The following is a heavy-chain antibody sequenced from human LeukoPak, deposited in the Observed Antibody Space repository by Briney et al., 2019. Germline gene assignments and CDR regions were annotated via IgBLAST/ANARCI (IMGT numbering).Heavy chain of an antibody. D-gene: IGHD3-10*01. CDR1: GLSFSSFA. V-gene: IGHV3-23*01. J-gene: IGHJ4*02. CDR3: ARDLIGGWSYDH. CDR2: IRGNGET. Sequence: PGGSLRLSCAASGLSFSSFAMSWVRQGPARGLEWVSSIRGNGETFYADSVKGRFTISRDNSKNTVDLRMNNLRTEDTAVYYCARDLIGGWSYDHWGQGTLVTVSS.